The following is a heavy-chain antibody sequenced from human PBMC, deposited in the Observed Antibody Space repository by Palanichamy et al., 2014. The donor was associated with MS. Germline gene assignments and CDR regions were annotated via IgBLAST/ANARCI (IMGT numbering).Heavy chain of an antibody. J-gene: IGHJ4*02. D-gene: IGHD3-10*01. CDR3: VSGKYIWSGGSRLRGFDY. V-gene: IGHV4-31*03. CDR1: GVSISSGAYS. Sequence: QVQLQESGPGLVKPSQTLSLTCTVSGVSISSGAYSWTWIRQHPGKGLEWIGYIYYSGSTSYNPSLKSRLVLSIDTSKNQFSLRLTSVTAADTAVYYCVSGKYIWSGGSRLRGFDYWGQGTLVTVSS. CDR2: IYYSGST.